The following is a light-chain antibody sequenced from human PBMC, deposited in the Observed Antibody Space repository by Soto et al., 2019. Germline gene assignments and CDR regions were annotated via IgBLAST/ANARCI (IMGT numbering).Light chain of an antibody. CDR3: SSYTSSSTPYV. V-gene: IGLV2-14*03. CDR1: SSDVGGYDY. CDR2: DVS. Sequence: QSALTQPASVSGSPGQSITISCTGSSSDVGGYDYVSWYQHHPGKAPKLMIHDVSNRHSGVSNRFSGSKSGNTASLTISGRQAEDEADYYCSSYTSSSTPYVFGPGTKLTVL. J-gene: IGLJ1*01.